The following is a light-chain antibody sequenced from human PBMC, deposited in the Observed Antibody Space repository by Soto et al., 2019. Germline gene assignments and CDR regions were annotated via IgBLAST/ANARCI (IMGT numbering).Light chain of an antibody. CDR2: DAS. CDR1: QSVTTY. V-gene: IGKV3D-15*01. Sequence: EVGLTQSSVTLSLSPGERATLYCRASQSVTTYLAWYQQKPGQAPRLLIYDASTRATGIPARFSGSGSGTEFTLTISSLQSEDFAVYYCQQYNNWPWTFGQGTKVDIK. CDR3: QQYNNWPWT. J-gene: IGKJ1*01.